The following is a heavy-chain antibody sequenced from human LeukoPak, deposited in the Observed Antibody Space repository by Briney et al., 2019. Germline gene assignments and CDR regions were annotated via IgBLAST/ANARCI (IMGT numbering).Heavy chain of an antibody. CDR1: GGSISSYY. CDR3: ARVGYSGYEGFFDY. D-gene: IGHD5-12*01. V-gene: IGHV4-59*01. CDR2: IYYSGST. Sequence: PSETLSLTCTVSGGSISSYYWSWIRQPPGKGLEWIGYIYYSGSTNYNPSLKSRVTISVDTSKNQFSLKLGSVTAADTAVYYCARVGYSGYEGFFDYWGQGTLVTVSS. J-gene: IGHJ4*02.